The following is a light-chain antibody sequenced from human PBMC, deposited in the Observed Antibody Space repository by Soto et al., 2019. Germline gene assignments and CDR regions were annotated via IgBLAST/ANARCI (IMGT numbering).Light chain of an antibody. V-gene: IGKV1-8*01. Sequence: IQMTQSPPSLSASTGDRVTITCRASQGISSYLAWYQQKPGKAPKLLIYAASTLQSGVPSRFSGSGSGTDFTLTISCLQSEDFATYYCQQYYSYPWTFGQGTKVDIK. CDR3: QQYYSYPWT. CDR1: QGISSY. J-gene: IGKJ1*01. CDR2: AAS.